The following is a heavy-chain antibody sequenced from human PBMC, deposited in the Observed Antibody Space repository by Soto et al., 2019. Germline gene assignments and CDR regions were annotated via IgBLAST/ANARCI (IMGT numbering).Heavy chain of an antibody. Sequence: PSETLSLTCTVSGGSVSSGSYYWSWIRQPPGKGLEWIGYIYYSGSTNYNPSLKSRVTISVDTSKNQFSLKLSSVTAADTAVYYCAREGLRRDITMVRSHKRAFDIWGQGTMVTVSS. J-gene: IGHJ3*02. CDR1: GGSVSSGSYY. D-gene: IGHD3-10*01. CDR2: IYYSGST. CDR3: AREGLRRDITMVRSHKRAFDI. V-gene: IGHV4-61*01.